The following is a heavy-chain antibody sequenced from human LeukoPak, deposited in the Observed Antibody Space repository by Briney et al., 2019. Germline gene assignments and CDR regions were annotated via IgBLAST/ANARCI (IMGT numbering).Heavy chain of an antibody. CDR2: ISGSYGTT. D-gene: IGHD6-13*01. CDR3: AKDVGYQMLI. CDR1: GFTFSSYA. V-gene: IGHV3-23*01. Sequence: AGGSLRLSCAASGFTFSSYAMSWVRQAPGKGLEWVSTISGSYGTTYYADSVKGRFTISRDNSRDTLYLQMNSLRAEDTAIYYCAKDVGYQMLIWGQGTLVTVSS. J-gene: IGHJ4*02.